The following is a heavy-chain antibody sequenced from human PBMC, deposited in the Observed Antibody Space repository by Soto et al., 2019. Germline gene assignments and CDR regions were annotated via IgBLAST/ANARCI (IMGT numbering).Heavy chain of an antibody. D-gene: IGHD2-21*01. CDR3: VRRIPFGYGMDV. CDR1: GFTFSSYA. Sequence: EVQLVESGGGLVQPGGSLRLSCAASGFTFSSYAMHWVRQAPGKGLEYVSAITSNGGKTDYASSVKGRFTISRDNSKNTLYLQMGSLRAEDMAVYYCVRRIPFGYGMDVWGQGTTVTVSS. J-gene: IGHJ6*02. V-gene: IGHV3-64*01. CDR2: ITSNGGKT.